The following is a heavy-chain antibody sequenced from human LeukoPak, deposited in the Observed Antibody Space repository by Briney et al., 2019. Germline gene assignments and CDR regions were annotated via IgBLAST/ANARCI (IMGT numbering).Heavy chain of an antibody. J-gene: IGHJ3*02. V-gene: IGHV4-59*01. CDR2: IYYRGST. CDR3: ARDRYSGYDGFGAFDI. Sequence: KPSETLSLTCTVSGGSISSYYWSWIRQPAGKGLEWIGFIYYRGSTNYNPSLESRVTISVDTSKNRFSLKLSSVTAADTAVYYCARDRYSGYDGFGAFDIWGQGTMVTVSS. D-gene: IGHD5-12*01. CDR1: GGSISSYY.